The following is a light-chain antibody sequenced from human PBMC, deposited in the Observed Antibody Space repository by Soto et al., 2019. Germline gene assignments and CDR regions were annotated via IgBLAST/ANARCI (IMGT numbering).Light chain of an antibody. CDR2: GAS. Sequence: EIVLTQSPGTLSLSPGDRATLSCRASQTVSNNYLAWCQQKPGQAPRVIMYGASRRATGIPDRFSGGGSGTEFTLTISSLQSEDFAVYYCQQYNNWPRTFGQGTKVDIK. V-gene: IGKV3-20*01. CDR3: QQYNNWPRT. J-gene: IGKJ1*01. CDR1: QTVSNNY.